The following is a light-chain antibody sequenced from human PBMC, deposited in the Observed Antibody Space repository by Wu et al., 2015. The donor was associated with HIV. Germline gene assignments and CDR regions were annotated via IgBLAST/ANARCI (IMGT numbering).Light chain of an antibody. CDR2: GAS. Sequence: VVLTQSPDTLSLSPGETATLSCKASQSVTYNYLAWYLQRPGQPPRLLIYGASYRATDISDRLSGSGSGSDFTLTITTVEPDDFGVYYCQQYGDSPLTFGQGTQLE. J-gene: IGKJ2*01. CDR1: QSVTYNY. V-gene: IGKV3-20*01. CDR3: QQYGDSPLT.